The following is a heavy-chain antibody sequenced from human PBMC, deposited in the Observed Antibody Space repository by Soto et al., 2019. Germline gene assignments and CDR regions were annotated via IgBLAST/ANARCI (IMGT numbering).Heavy chain of an antibody. D-gene: IGHD2-21*02. CDR1: GGSISSYY. V-gene: IGHV4-59*01. CDR2: MYNTGST. Sequence: QVRLQESGPGLVKPSETLSLTCTVSGGSISSYYWSRIRQPPGKGLEWIGYMYNTGSTIYNPSLTRRLTISVDSSKNPFSLKLNSVTAADTAVYYCARDLWGYCGADCYPLDVWGQGTTVTVSS. J-gene: IGHJ6*02. CDR3: ARDLWGYCGADCYPLDV.